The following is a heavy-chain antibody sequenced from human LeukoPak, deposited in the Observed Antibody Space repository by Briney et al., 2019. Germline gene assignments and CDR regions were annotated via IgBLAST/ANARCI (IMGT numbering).Heavy chain of an antibody. CDR1: GGSFSGYY. J-gene: IGHJ6*04. D-gene: IGHD2-15*01. CDR2: INHSGST. V-gene: IGHV4-34*01. Sequence: SETLSLTCAVYGGSFSGYYWSWIRQPPGKGLEWIGEINHSGSTNYNPSLKSRVTISVDTSKNQFSLKLSSVTAADTAVYYCARGRYCSGGSCYSPYYYYYGMEVWGKGTTVTVSS. CDR3: ARGRYCSGGSCYSPYYYYYGMEV.